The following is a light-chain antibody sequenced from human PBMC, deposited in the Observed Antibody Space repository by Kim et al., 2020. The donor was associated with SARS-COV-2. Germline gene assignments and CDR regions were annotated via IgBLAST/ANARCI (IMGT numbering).Light chain of an antibody. CDR3: NSRDSNDNVV. CDR1: SLRSNY. CDR2: GKN. J-gene: IGLJ2*01. V-gene: IGLV3-19*01. Sequence: SSELTQDPAVSVALGQTVRITCQGDSLRSNYATWYQQKPGQAPILVIYGKNNRPSGIPDRFSGSSSGNTASLTITGTQAGDEAEYYCNSRDSNDNVVFGG.